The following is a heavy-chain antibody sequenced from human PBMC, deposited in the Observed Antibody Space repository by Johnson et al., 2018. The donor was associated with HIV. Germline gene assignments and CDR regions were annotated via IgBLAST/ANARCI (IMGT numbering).Heavy chain of an antibody. CDR2: ISGSGGST. J-gene: IGHJ3*02. V-gene: IGHV3-23*04. Sequence: VLLVESGGGVVRPGGSLRLSCAASGFTFSSYAMSWVRQAPGKGLEWVSAISGSGGSTYYADSVKGRFTISRDNSKNTLYLQMNSLRAEDTAVYYCAKGEQLVISRKGHDAFDIWGQGTMVTVSS. CDR3: AKGEQLVISRKGHDAFDI. D-gene: IGHD6-6*01. CDR1: GFTFSSYA.